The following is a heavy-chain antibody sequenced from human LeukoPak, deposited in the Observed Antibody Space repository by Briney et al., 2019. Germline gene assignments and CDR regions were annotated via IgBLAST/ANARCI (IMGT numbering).Heavy chain of an antibody. J-gene: IGHJ4*02. Sequence: GGSLRLSCAASGLTFSNYEMNWVRQAPGKGPEWVAYISSGGTIKYYADSVKGRFTISRDDAQNSLYLQMNSLRADDTAVYYCARDMGFGGYDHPYYFDYWGQGTLVTVSS. CDR2: ISSGGTIK. CDR1: GLTFSNYE. V-gene: IGHV3-48*03. CDR3: ARDMGFGGYDHPYYFDY. D-gene: IGHD5-12*01.